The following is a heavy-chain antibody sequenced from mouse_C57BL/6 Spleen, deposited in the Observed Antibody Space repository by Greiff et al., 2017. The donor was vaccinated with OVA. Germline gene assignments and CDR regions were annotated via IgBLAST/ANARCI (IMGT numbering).Heavy chain of an antibody. CDR1: GFTFSDYY. CDR3: ARAYGSSLDY. V-gene: IGHV5-16*01. Sequence: EVKLVESEGGLVQPGSSMKLSCTASGFTFSDYYMAWVRQVPEKGLEWAANINYDGSSTYYLDSLKSRFIISRDNAKNILYLQMSSLKSEDTATYYCARAYGSSLDYWGQGTTLTVSS. CDR2: INYDGSST. J-gene: IGHJ2*01. D-gene: IGHD1-1*01.